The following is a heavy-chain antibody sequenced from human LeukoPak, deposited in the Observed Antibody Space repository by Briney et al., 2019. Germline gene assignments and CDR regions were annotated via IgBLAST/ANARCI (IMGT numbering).Heavy chain of an antibody. V-gene: IGHV4-59*01. D-gene: IGHD4-17*01. CDR2: ISDSGST. J-gene: IGHJ5*02. CDR3: ARVFRGAVTSNWFDP. Sequence: PSETLSLTCTVSGGSINGYYWTWIRQPPGKGLEWFGYISDSGSTNYNPSLKSRVTMSVDSSNTEFSLRLNSVTAADTAVYYCARVFRGAVTSNWFDPWGQGTLVTVSS. CDR1: GGSINGYY.